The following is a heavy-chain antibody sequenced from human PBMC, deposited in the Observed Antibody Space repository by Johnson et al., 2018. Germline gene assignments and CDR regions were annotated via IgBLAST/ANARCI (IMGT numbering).Heavy chain of an antibody. Sequence: VQLVQSGAEVKKPGASVKVSCQSSGSTFTSYYMHWVRLVPGQGLEWMGRITPSGDSTSYAPKFQGRVTMTTDTSTSTVYMELNSLRSEDTAVYYCASLPDDYFYYGIDVWGQGTTVTVSS. CDR1: GSTFTSYY. V-gene: IGHV1-46*01. D-gene: IGHD1-14*01. CDR3: ASLPDDYFYYGIDV. J-gene: IGHJ6*02. CDR2: ITPSGDST.